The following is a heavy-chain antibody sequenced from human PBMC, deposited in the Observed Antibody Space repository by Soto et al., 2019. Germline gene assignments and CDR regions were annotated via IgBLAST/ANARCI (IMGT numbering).Heavy chain of an antibody. CDR3: ARDHSGSYYFDY. V-gene: IGHV4-59*01. Sequence: SETLSLTCTVSGCSISSYYWSWIRQPPGKGLEWIGYIYYSGSTNYNPSLKSRVTISVDTSKNQFSLKLSSVTAADTAVYYCARDHSGSYYFDYWGQGTLVTVSS. CDR2: IYYSGST. CDR1: GCSISSYY. J-gene: IGHJ4*02. D-gene: IGHD1-26*01.